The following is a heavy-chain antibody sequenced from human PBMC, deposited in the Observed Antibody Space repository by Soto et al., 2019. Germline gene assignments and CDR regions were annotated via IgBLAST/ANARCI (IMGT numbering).Heavy chain of an antibody. D-gene: IGHD6-19*01. V-gene: IGHV1-18*01. CDR3: ARDPTGYSSGWYVSGMGGLFDY. CDR2: ISAYNGNT. J-gene: IGHJ4*02. Sequence: QVQLVQSGAEVKKPGAAVKVSCKASGYTFTSYGISCVRQAPGQGLEWMGCISAYNGNTNYAQKRQGRVTMTTETSTRTAYMELRSLRSDDTAVYYGARDPTGYSSGWYVSGMGGLFDYWGQGTLVTVSS. CDR1: GYTFTSYG.